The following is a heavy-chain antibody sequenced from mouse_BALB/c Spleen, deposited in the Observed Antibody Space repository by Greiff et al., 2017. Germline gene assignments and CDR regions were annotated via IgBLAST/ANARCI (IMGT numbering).Heavy chain of an antibody. D-gene: IGHD1-1*01. J-gene: IGHJ3*01. Sequence: EVQLVESGGGLVKPGGSLKLSCAASGFTFSSYAMSWVRQTPEKRLEWVASISSGGSTYYPDSVKGRFTISRDNARNILYLQMSRLRSEDTAMYYCARPPYYYGSSWFAYWGQGTLVTVSA. CDR3: ARPPYYYGSSWFAY. CDR2: ISSGGST. CDR1: GFTFSSYA. V-gene: IGHV5-6-5*01.